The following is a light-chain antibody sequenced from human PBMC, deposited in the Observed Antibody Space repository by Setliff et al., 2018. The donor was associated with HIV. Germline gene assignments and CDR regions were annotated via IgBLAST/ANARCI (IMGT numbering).Light chain of an antibody. J-gene: IGLJ1*01. Sequence: QSALAQPASVSGSPGQSIIISCTGTSSDVGGYNYVSWYQQHPGKAPKLIIYEVTNRPSGVSDRFSGSKSVNTASLTISGLQTEDEADYYCNSYITSGTRVFGTGTKVTVL. V-gene: IGLV2-14*01. CDR1: SSDVGGYNY. CDR3: NSYITSGTRV. CDR2: EVT.